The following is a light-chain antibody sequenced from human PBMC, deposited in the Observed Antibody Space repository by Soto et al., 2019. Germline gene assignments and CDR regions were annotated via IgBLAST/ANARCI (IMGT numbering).Light chain of an antibody. CDR2: GAS. CDR3: QQYNIWPPIT. CDR1: QSVTTN. J-gene: IGKJ5*01. Sequence: EIVMTQSTATLSVSPGDRVTLSCRASQSVTTNLAWYQQKPGQAPRLLIYGASTRAPRIPARFSGSGSVTEFTLTISSLQSEDFAVYYCQQYNIWPPITFGQGTRLEIK. V-gene: IGKV3-15*01.